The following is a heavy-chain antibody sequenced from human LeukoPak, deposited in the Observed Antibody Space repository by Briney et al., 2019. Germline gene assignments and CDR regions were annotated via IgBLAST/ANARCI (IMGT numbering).Heavy chain of an antibody. J-gene: IGHJ4*02. CDR1: GGSFSGYY. CDR3: ARGLEGIAAAQGYYFDY. Sequence: PSETLSLTCAVYGGSFSGYYWSWVRQPPGKGLEWMGEINHSGSTKYNTSLTRRGTISVDKSKNQFSLQLSSVTAADPAVYYCARGLEGIAAAQGYYFDYWGQGTLVTVSS. CDR2: INHSGST. V-gene: IGHV4-34*01. D-gene: IGHD6-13*01.